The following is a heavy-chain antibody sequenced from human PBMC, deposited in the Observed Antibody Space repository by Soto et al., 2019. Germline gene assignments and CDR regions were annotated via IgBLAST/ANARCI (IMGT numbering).Heavy chain of an antibody. CDR2: IYFSGTT. CDR1: GGSISSGDYY. D-gene: IGHD3-22*01. J-gene: IGHJ5*02. V-gene: IGHV4-31*03. Sequence: SETLSLTCTVSGGSISSGDYYWSWIRQHPGKGLEWIGTIYFSGTTYYNPSLKSRVTIAVDTSKSQFSLKLSSVTAADTAVYYCARRDRSGFSYWLDTWGQGTLVTVSS. CDR3: ARRDRSGFSYWLDT.